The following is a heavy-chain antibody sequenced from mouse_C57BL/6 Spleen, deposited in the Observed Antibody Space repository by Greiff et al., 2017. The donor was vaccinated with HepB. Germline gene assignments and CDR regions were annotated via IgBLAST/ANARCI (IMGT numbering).Heavy chain of an antibody. CDR2: ISGGGGNT. CDR1: GFTFSCYT. J-gene: IGHJ4*01. CDR3: ARLGEGYAMDY. Sequence: EVMLVESGGGLVKPGGSLKLSCAASGFTFSCYTMSWVRQTPEKRLEWVATISGGGGNTYYPDSVKGRFTISRDNAKNTLYLQMSSLRSEDTAVYYCARLGEGYAMDYWGQGTSVTVSS. V-gene: IGHV5-9*01.